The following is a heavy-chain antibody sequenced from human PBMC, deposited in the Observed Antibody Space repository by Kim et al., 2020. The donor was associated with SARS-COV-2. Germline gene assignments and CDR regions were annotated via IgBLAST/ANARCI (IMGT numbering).Heavy chain of an antibody. J-gene: IGHJ4*02. Sequence: QKFQGRVTMTRDTSASTAYMELSSLRSEDTAVYYCARDRLWCGELPDDYWGQGTLVTVSS. V-gene: IGHV1-3*01. CDR3: ARDRLWCGELPDDY. D-gene: IGHD3-10*01.